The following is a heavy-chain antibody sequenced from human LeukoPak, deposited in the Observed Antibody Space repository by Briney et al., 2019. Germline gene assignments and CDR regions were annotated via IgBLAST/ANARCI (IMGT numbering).Heavy chain of an antibody. CDR3: ARVRPARGQYYYYYMDV. V-gene: IGHV1-69*06. D-gene: IGHD3-10*01. Sequence: SVKVSCKASGYTFTGYYMHWVRQAPGQGLEWMGGIIPIFGTANYAQKFQGRVTITADKSTSTAYMELSSLRSEDTAVYYCARVRPARGQYYYYYMDVWGKGTTVTVSS. J-gene: IGHJ6*03. CDR1: GYTFTGYY. CDR2: IIPIFGTA.